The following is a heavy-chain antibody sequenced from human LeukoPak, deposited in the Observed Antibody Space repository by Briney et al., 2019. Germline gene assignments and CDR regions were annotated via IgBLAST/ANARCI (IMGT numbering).Heavy chain of an antibody. D-gene: IGHD3-22*01. CDR1: GGSFSGYY. CDR3: ARGRYYDSSGYPRLYYYYYGMDV. V-gene: IGHV4-34*01. Sequence: SETLSLTCAVYGGSFSGYYWSWIRQPPGKGLEWIGEINHSGSTNYNPSLKSRVTISVDTSKNQFSLKLSSVTAADTAVYYCARGRYYDSSGYPRLYYYYYGMDVGGQGTTVTVSS. J-gene: IGHJ6*02. CDR2: INHSGST.